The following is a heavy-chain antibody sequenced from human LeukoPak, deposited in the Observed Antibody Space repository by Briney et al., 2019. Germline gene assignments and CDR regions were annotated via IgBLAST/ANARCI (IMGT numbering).Heavy chain of an antibody. D-gene: IGHD3-3*01. V-gene: IGHV3-30*18. CDR3: AKWSGNRPLYYFDY. Sequence: GTSLRLSCATSGFTFTCCGMHWVRQASGEGLEWVAAISSSDGNSKYYADSVKGRFTISRDNSKNTVYLQMNSLRADDTAVYYCAKWSGNRPLYYFDYWGQGTLVTVPS. CDR1: GFTFTCCG. J-gene: IGHJ4*02. CDR2: ISSSDGNSK.